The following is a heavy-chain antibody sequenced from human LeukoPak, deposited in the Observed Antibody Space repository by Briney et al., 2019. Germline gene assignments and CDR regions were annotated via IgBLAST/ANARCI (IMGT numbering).Heavy chain of an antibody. V-gene: IGHV3-7*01. CDR3: ARDLPWYYYDKSGPRCRMDV. J-gene: IGHJ6*03. D-gene: IGHD3-22*01. Sequence: GGSLRLSCAASGFTFSSHRMSWVRQALGKGREWVANIKQDGSEKNYVDSVKGRFTISRDNAKNSLYLQMNSLRAEDTAVYYCARDLPWYYYDKSGPRCRMDVWGKGTTVIVSS. CDR2: IKQDGSEK. CDR1: GFTFSSHR.